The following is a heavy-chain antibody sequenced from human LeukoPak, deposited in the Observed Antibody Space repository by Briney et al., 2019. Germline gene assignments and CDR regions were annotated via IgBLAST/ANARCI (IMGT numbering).Heavy chain of an antibody. Sequence: PGGSLRLSCAASGFTFNNYAMNWVRQAPGKGLEWVSAIGGSGGSTYYADSVKGRFTISRDNSKNTLYLQMNSLRAEDTAVYYCAKNPGGDYSYYFDYWGQGTLVTVSS. CDR3: AKNPGGDYSYYFDY. V-gene: IGHV3-23*01. CDR2: IGGSGGST. D-gene: IGHD4-17*01. J-gene: IGHJ4*02. CDR1: GFTFNNYA.